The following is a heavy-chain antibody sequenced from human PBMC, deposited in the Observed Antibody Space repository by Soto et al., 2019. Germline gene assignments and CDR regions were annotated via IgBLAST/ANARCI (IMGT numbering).Heavy chain of an antibody. CDR2: ISPYNGNT. CDR3: GRDMRALIPFPWEH. D-gene: IGHD3-16*01. J-gene: IGHJ1*01. V-gene: IGHV1-18*01. CDR1: GYTFRNYG. Sequence: QVQLVQSGPEVKKPGASVKVSCEASGYTFRNYGITWVRQAPGQGLEYMGWISPYNGNTLYAQNCQGRLTMTTDTSTSTIYMELTSLRSDDTAVYFCGRDMRALIPFPWEHWGQGTLVTVSS.